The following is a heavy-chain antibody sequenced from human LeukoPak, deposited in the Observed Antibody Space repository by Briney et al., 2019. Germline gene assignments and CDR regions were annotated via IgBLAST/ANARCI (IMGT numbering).Heavy chain of an antibody. CDR1: GFTFDDYG. CDR2: INWNGGST. V-gene: IGHV3-20*04. J-gene: IGHJ4*02. D-gene: IGHD3-16*01. Sequence: GGSLRLSCAASGFTFDDYGMSWVRQAPGKGLEWVSGINWNGGSTGYADSVKGRFTISRDNAKNSLYLQMNSLRAEDTAVYYCARDSSWAYDYVWGSLDYWGQGTLVTVSS. CDR3: ARDSSWAYDYVWGSLDY.